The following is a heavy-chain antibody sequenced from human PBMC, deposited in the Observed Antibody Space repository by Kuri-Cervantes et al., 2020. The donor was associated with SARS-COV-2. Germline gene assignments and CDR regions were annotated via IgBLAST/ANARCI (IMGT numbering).Heavy chain of an antibody. J-gene: IGHJ4*02. CDR2: INPSGGST. V-gene: IGHV1-46*01. CDR3: ARIASSLGTDF. Sequence: GESLKISCKASGYTFTSYYMHWVRQAPGQGLEWMGIINPSGGSTSYAQKFQGRVTMTRDTSTSTVYMELSSLRYEDTAVYYCARIASSLGTDFWGQGSLVTVSS. CDR1: GYTFTSYY. D-gene: IGHD1-1*01.